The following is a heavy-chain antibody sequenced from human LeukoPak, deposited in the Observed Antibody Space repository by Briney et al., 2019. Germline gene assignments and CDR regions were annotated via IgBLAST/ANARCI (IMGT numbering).Heavy chain of an antibody. CDR3: ASGLLWSRPHQN. CDR2: ITPSGSA. Sequence: PSETLSLTCSVYGGPRTGYSWSWIRRSPGKGLEWIGEITPSGSANYNPSLENRVTISVDKSRNQFSLKLAFLTAADSAMYYCASGLLWSRPHQNWGQGTLVTVSS. D-gene: IGHD3-10*01. V-gene: IGHV4-34*01. J-gene: IGHJ4*02. CDR1: GGPRTGYS.